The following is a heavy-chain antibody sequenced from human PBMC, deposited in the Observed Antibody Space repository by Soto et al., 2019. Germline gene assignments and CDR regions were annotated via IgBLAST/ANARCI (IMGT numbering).Heavy chain of an antibody. Sequence: PSETLSLTRTVSGGSISSGGYYWSWIRQHPGKGLEWIGYIYYSGSTYYNPSLKSRVTISVDTSKNQFSLKLSSVTAADTAVYYCAREFSSVIFGVPPKNYYYGMDVWGQGTTVTVSS. J-gene: IGHJ6*02. D-gene: IGHD3-3*01. CDR1: GGSISSGGYY. CDR2: IYYSGST. CDR3: AREFSSVIFGVPPKNYYYGMDV. V-gene: IGHV4-31*03.